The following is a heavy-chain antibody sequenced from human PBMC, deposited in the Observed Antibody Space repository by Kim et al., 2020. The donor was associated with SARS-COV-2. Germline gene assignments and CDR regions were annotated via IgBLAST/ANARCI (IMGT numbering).Heavy chain of an antibody. J-gene: IGHJ5*02. CDR3: ARGPPLDIVVVPAAGQGFDP. D-gene: IGHD2-2*03. Sequence: SETLSLTCAVYGGSFSGYYWSWIRQPPGKGLEWIGEINHSGSTNYNPSLKSRVTISVDTSKNQFSLKLSSVTAADTAVYYCARGPPLDIVVVPAAGQGFDPWGQGTLVTVSS. V-gene: IGHV4-34*01. CDR1: GGSFSGYY. CDR2: INHSGST.